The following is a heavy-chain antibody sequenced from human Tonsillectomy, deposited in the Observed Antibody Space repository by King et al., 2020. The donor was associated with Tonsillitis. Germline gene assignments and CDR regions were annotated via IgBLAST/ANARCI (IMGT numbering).Heavy chain of an antibody. Sequence: VQLVESGGGLVQPGGALRLSCAASGFTFSSYAMSWVRQAPGMGLEWVSALSGSGSSTYYADSVKGRFIISSDNSKNTPYLQMNSLRAEDTAVYYCAKDKRYSGSYNDAFDIWGQGTMVTVSS. J-gene: IGHJ3*02. D-gene: IGHD1-26*01. CDR2: LSGSGSST. CDR1: GFTFSSYA. V-gene: IGHV3-23*04. CDR3: AKDKRYSGSYNDAFDI.